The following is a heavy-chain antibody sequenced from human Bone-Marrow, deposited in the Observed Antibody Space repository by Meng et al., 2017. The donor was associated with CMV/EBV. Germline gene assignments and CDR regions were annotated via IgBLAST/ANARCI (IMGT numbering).Heavy chain of an antibody. V-gene: IGHV3-21*01. D-gene: IGHD1-7*01. Sequence: GGSLRLSCAASGFTFSSYSMNWVRQAPGKGLEWVSSISSSSSYIYYADSVKGRFTISRDNAKNSLYLQMNSLRAEDTAVYYCARDRTGTKALDYWGQGTLVTVSS. CDR3: ARDRTGTKALDY. J-gene: IGHJ4*02. CDR2: ISSSSSYI. CDR1: GFTFSSYS.